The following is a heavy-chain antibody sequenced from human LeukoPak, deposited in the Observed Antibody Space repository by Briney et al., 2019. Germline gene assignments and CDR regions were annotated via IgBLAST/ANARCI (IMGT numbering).Heavy chain of an antibody. D-gene: IGHD7-27*01. CDR2: ITTSDGNT. Sequence: GGSLRLSCAASGFTFSSYSMSWVRQAPGKGLEWVSTITTSDGNTYYADSVKGRFTVSRDNSKNTLFLQMNSLRAEDTAVYYCAKDGGLWVSAHWGDSWGRGTLVTVSS. V-gene: IGHV3-23*01. J-gene: IGHJ4*02. CDR1: GFTFSSYS. CDR3: AKDGGLWVSAHWGDS.